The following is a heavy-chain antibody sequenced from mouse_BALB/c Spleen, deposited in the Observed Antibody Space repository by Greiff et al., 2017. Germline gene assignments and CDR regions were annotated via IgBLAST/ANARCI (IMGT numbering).Heavy chain of an antibody. J-gene: IGHJ2*01. CDR1: GFTFSSYA. Sequence: EVQVVESGGGLVKPGGSLKLSCAASGFTFSSYAMSWVRQTPEKRLEWVASISSGGSTYYPDSVKGRFIISRDNARNILYLQMSSLRSEDTAMYYCARGGDYYYDYWGQGTTLTVSS. D-gene: IGHD1-1*01. CDR3: ARGGDYYYDY. CDR2: ISSGGST. V-gene: IGHV5-6-5*01.